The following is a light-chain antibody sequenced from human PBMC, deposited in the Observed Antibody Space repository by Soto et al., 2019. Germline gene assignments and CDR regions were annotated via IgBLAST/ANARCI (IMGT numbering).Light chain of an antibody. CDR2: LGS. CDR1: QSLLHSNGYNY. Sequence: DLVMTQSPLSLPVTPGEPVSISCRSSQSLLHSNGYNYLDWYLQKPGQSPQLLIYLGSNRASGVPDRFSGSGSGTDFTLKISRVEAEDVGVYYCMQALQTPPFTFGPGTKVDIK. J-gene: IGKJ3*01. CDR3: MQALQTPPFT. V-gene: IGKV2-28*01.